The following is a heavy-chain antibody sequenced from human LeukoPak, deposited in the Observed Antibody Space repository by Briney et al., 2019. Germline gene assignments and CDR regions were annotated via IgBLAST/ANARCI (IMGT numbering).Heavy chain of an antibody. J-gene: IGHJ6*03. D-gene: IGHD5-18*01. CDR1: GLTFSSYA. V-gene: IGHV3-23*01. CDR3: ASQRGYSYGYFADNYYYDYMDV. CDR2: ISGSGDST. Sequence: PGGPLRLSCAASGLTFSSYAMSWVRQAPGKGLEWVSAISGSGDSTYYADSVKGRFTISRDNSKNTLYLQMNSLRAEDTAVYYCASQRGYSYGYFADNYYYDYMDVWGKGTTVTVSS.